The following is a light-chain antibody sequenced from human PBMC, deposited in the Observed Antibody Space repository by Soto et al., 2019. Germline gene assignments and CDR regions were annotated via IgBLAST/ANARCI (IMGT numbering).Light chain of an antibody. CDR1: QSMSSSY. V-gene: IGKV3-20*01. J-gene: IGKJ1*01. Sequence: EIMLTQSPGTLSLSPGERATLSCRASQSMSSSYLAWYQQKPGQAPRLLIYGTSSRATGIPDRFSGSGSGTDFTLTISRLEPEDFAVYYCQQYGSSPWTFGQGTKVEIK. CDR3: QQYGSSPWT. CDR2: GTS.